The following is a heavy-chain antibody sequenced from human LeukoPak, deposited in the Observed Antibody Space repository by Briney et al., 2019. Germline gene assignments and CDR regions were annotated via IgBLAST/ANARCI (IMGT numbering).Heavy chain of an antibody. J-gene: IGHJ6*02. V-gene: IGHV3-21*01. D-gene: IGHD2-2*01. CDR1: GFTFSSYS. Sequence: GGSLRLSCAASGFTFSSYSMNWVRQAPGKGLEWVSSISSSSSYIYYADSVRGRFTISRDNAKNSLYLQMNSLTAEDTALYFCGRGGYDMDVWGQGTTVTVSS. CDR2: ISSSSSYI. CDR3: GRGGYDMDV.